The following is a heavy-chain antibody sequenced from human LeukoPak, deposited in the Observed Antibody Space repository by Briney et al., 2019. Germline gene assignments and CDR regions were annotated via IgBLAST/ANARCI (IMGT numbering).Heavy chain of an antibody. CDR3: ARAPHGSGCDY. Sequence: SQTLSLTCAISGDSVSSNSATWIWLRQSPSRGLEWLGRTYYYSSKWYNDYGLSVRSRITVNPDTSTNQFSLQLNSVTPEDTAVYYCARAPHGSGCDYWSQGTLVTVSS. CDR1: GDSVSSNSAT. D-gene: IGHD6-19*01. J-gene: IGHJ4*02. CDR2: TYYYSSKWYN. V-gene: IGHV6-1*01.